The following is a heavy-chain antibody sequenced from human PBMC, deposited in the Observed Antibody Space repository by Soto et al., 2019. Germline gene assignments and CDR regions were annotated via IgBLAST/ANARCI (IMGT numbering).Heavy chain of an antibody. Sequence: GGSLRLSCAASGFTFSSYVMNWVRQAPGKGLEWVSTISGSGGSTYYADSVEGRFTFSRDNSKNTLHLLMNSLRAEDTAVYYCVRAGRWLPQPAYWGQGTLVTVS. CDR3: VRAGRWLPQPAY. CDR2: ISGSGGST. V-gene: IGHV3-23*01. J-gene: IGHJ4*02. D-gene: IGHD5-12*01. CDR1: GFTFSSYV.